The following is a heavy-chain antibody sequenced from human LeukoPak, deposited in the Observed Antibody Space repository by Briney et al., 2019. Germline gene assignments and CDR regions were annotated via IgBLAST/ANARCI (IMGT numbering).Heavy chain of an antibody. Sequence: GGSLRLSCAASGFTFSSYSMNWVRQAPGKGLEWVASISGSNSIIYYADSVKGRFTISRDNDKNSLFLQMNSLRDEDTAVYHCERAGRAGVRGSGIEYWGQRAMVTVCS. CDR3: ERAGRAGVRGSGIEY. D-gene: IGHD3-10*01. J-gene: IGHJ4*02. CDR2: ISGSNSII. CDR1: GFTFSSYS. V-gene: IGHV3-21*01.